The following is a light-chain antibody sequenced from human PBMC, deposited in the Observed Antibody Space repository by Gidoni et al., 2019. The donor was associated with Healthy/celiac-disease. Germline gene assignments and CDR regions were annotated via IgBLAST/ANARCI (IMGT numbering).Light chain of an antibody. J-gene: IGLJ2*01. CDR3: CSYAGSSTLV. CDR2: EVS. V-gene: IGLV2-23*02. CDR1: SSDVWSYNL. Sequence: QSALTQPAPRSWSPGPSITISCTGTSSDVWSYNLVSWYQQHPGKAPKLMIYEVSKRPSGVSNRFSGSKSGNTASLTISGLQAEDEADYYCCSYAGSSTLVFGGGTKLTVL.